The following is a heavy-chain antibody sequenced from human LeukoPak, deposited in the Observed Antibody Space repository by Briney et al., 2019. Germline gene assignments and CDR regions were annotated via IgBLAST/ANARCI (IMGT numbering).Heavy chain of an antibody. Sequence: GGSLRLSCAASGFSFSSYSMNWVRQAPGKGLEWVSSISSSSSYIYYADSVKGRFTISRDNAKNSLYLQMNSLRAEDTAVYYCARDAAMPFYGMDVWGQGTTVTVSS. D-gene: IGHD2-2*01. CDR1: GFSFSSYS. CDR2: ISSSSSYI. CDR3: ARDAAMPFYGMDV. J-gene: IGHJ6*02. V-gene: IGHV3-21*01.